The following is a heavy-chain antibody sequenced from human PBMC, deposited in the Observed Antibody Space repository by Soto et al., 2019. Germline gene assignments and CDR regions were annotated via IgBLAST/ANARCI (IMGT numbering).Heavy chain of an antibody. J-gene: IGHJ4*02. CDR2: INHSGST. D-gene: IGHD2-2*01. Sequence: QVQLQQWGAGLLKPSETLSLTCAVYGGSFSGYYWSWIRQPPGKGLEWIGEINHSGSTNYNPCLNSRITISVDTSKNQFSLKLSSVTAADTAVYYCARCLSRVVPAAMPGMEDWGQGTLVTVSS. CDR1: GGSFSGYY. V-gene: IGHV4-34*01. CDR3: ARCLSRVVPAAMPGMED.